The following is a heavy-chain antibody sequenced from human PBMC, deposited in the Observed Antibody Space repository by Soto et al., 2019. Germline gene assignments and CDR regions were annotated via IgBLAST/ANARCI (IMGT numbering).Heavy chain of an antibody. V-gene: IGHV1-69*01. Sequence: QVQLVPSGAEVKKPGSSVKVSCKASGGTFSSYDISWVRQAPGQGLEWMGGIIPIFGTANYAPKFQGRVTITADESTSTAYRELSSLRSEDTAVYYCARSGVVRATYYYYYGMDVWGQGTTVTVSS. CDR1: GGTFSSYD. D-gene: IGHD1-26*01. CDR3: ARSGVVRATYYYYYGMDV. J-gene: IGHJ6*02. CDR2: IIPIFGTA.